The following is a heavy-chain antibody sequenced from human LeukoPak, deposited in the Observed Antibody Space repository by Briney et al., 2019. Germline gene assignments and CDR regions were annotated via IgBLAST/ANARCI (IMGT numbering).Heavy chain of an antibody. J-gene: IGHJ6*03. Sequence: ASVKVSCKASGYTLTTFDINWVRQATGQGLEWMGWMNPSSGNTGYAQKFQDRVSMTRNTSINTAYMELSSLRSEDTAVYYCARSLAGRSYYYYMTPGATGPRSPSP. D-gene: IGHD6-6*01. V-gene: IGHV1-8*01. CDR3: ARSLAGRSYYYYMTP. CDR2: MNPSSGNT. CDR1: GYTLTTFD.